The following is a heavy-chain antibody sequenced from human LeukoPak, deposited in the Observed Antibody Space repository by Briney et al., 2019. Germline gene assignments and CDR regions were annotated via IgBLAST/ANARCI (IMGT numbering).Heavy chain of an antibody. CDR3: AKDRIAVAGTSYFDY. Sequence: PGGSLRLSGAATGFTFSSYGMHWVRQAPGKGLEWVAVISYDGSNKYYADSVKGRFTISRDNSKNTLYLQMNSLRAEDTAVYYCAKDRIAVAGTSYFDYWGQGTLVTVSS. V-gene: IGHV3-30*18. J-gene: IGHJ4*02. CDR1: GFTFSSYG. CDR2: ISYDGSNK. D-gene: IGHD6-19*01.